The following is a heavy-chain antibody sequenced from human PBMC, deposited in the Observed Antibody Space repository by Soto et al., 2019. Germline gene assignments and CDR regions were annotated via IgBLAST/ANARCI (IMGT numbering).Heavy chain of an antibody. CDR3: AKAVGEYLYFFNN. CDR1: GLTFSRYA. Sequence: EVQVLESGGGLIQPGGSLRLSCAFSGLTFSRYAASWVRQAPGKGLEWVAGIDTSGHNTYYADSVKGRFTIARDNSTKTLFLQINNLRAEDTAVYYCAKAVGEYLYFFNNWGQGILVTVSS. V-gene: IGHV3-23*01. J-gene: IGHJ4*02. D-gene: IGHD3-9*01. CDR2: IDTSGHNT.